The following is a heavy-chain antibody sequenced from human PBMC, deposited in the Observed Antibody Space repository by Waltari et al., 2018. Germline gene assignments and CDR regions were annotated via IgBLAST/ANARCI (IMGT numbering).Heavy chain of an antibody. J-gene: IGHJ6*03. CDR2: INHSGRT. CDR1: GGSFRGYY. Sequence: QVQLQQWVAGLLKPSETLSLTFVVSGGSFRGYYWRWIRQPPGKGLEWIGEINHSGRTNYNPSLKSRVTISIDTSKIQFSLKLRSVTVADTAVYYCARANTIFGVIRTWYYMDVWGKGTTVTVSS. V-gene: IGHV4-34*01. CDR3: ARANTIFGVIRTWYYMDV. D-gene: IGHD3-3*01.